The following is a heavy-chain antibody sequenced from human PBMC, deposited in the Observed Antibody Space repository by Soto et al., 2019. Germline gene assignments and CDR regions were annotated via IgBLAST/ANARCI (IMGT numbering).Heavy chain of an antibody. Sequence: SETLSLTCTVSGGSIISYYWSWIRQPPGRGLEWIGFIYYAGSTKYNPSLNSRVTISVDTSKNQFSLTVTSVTAADTAVYYCARRIVDTETFDYWGQGTLVPSPQ. J-gene: IGHJ4*02. D-gene: IGHD5-12*01. CDR3: ARRIVDTETFDY. CDR1: GGSIISYY. V-gene: IGHV4-59*08. CDR2: IYYAGST.